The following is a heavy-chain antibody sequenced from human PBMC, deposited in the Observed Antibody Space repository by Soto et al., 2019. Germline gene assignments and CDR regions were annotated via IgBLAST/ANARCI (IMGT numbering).Heavy chain of an antibody. D-gene: IGHD2-21*02. CDR1: GDSISGYS. J-gene: IGHJ4*02. CDR2: VYYSGST. Sequence: SETLSLTCTVSGDSISGYSWSWIRQAPGRGLEWIGYVYYSGSTNYNPSLKSRVTISVDTSKNQFSLKLSSVTAADTAVYYCARMVVTTIQIYFDYWGQGTLVTVSS. CDR3: ARMVVTTIQIYFDY. V-gene: IGHV4-59*01.